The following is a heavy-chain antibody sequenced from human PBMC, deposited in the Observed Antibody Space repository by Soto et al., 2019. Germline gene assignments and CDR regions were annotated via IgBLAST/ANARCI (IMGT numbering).Heavy chain of an antibody. Sequence: PGESLKISCKASGYTFTNYWIGWVRQMPGKGLEWMGIVCPGDSETRYSPSFEGQVIMSADKSINTAYLQWSSLKASDTATYYCARRPGGLVDYWGQGTLVTVSS. CDR2: VCPGDSET. CDR3: ARRPGGLVDY. J-gene: IGHJ4*02. CDR1: GYTFTNYW. D-gene: IGHD2-15*01. V-gene: IGHV5-51*01.